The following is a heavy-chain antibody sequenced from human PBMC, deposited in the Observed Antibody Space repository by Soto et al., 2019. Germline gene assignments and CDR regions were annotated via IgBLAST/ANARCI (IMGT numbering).Heavy chain of an antibody. J-gene: IGHJ6*02. V-gene: IGHV6-1*01. Sequence: SQTLSLTCALSGDSVSSYRAAWHWIRQSPSRGLEWLGMTYYRSTLYNDYTISVESRITITPDTSKNQFSLHLNSVTPEDTAVYYCARVSSGQDKKWDYYYYGVDVWGQGTTVTVSS. CDR1: GDSVSSYRAA. CDR3: ARVSSGQDKKWDYYYYGVDV. D-gene: IGHD5-12*01. CDR2: TYYRSTLYN.